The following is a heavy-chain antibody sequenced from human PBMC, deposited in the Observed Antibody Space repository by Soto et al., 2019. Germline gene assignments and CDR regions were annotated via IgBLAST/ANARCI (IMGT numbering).Heavy chain of an antibody. CDR1: GYSFTRYW. V-gene: IGHV5-51*01. Sequence: GASLKISCKGSGYSFTRYWIGWVRQMPGKGLEWMGIIYPGDSDTRYSPSFQGQVTISADKSISTAYLQWSSLKASDTAMYYCARRSRRDDYNQNWFDPWGQGTLVTVSS. CDR3: ARRSRRDDYNQNWFDP. D-gene: IGHD4-4*01. CDR2: IYPGDSDT. J-gene: IGHJ5*02.